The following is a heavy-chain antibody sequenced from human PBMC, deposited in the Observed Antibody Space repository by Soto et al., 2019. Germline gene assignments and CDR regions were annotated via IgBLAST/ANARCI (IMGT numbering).Heavy chain of an antibody. V-gene: IGHV1-46*01. CDR1: GYTFTSYY. CDR3: ARDLTEQFWSGYYFPQQRYYYGMDV. CDR2: FNPSGGST. D-gene: IGHD3-3*01. J-gene: IGHJ6*02. Sequence: ASVKVSCKASGYTFTSYYMHWVRQAPGQGLEWMGIFNPSGGSTSYAQKFQGRVTMTRDTSTSTVYMELSSLRSEDTAVYYCARDLTEQFWSGYYFPQQRYYYGMDVWGQGTTVTVSS.